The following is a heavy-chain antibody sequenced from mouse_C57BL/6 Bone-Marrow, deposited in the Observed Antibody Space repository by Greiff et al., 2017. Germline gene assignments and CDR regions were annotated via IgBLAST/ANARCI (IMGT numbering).Heavy chain of an antibody. J-gene: IGHJ4*01. CDR1: GFTFSDYG. CDR3: ARHLLRPLMDY. V-gene: IGHV5-17*01. D-gene: IGHD1-2*01. Sequence: EVQLVESGGGLVKPGGSLKLSCAASGFTFSDYGMHWVRQAPETGLEWVAYISSGSSNIYYADTVKGRFTISRDDAKNPLFLQMTSLRSEDTAMYYCARHLLRPLMDYWGQGTSVTVSS. CDR2: ISSGSSNI.